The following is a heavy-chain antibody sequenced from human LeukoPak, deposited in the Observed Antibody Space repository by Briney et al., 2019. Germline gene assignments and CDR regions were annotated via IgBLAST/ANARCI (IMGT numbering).Heavy chain of an antibody. J-gene: IGHJ6*02. Sequence: SETLSLTCAVYGGSFSGYYWSWIRQPPGKGLEWIGEINHSGSTNYNPSLKSRVTISVDTSKNQFSLKLSSVTAADTAVYYCARELYYYDSSGSVDYYGMDVWGQGTTVTVSS. CDR1: GGSFSGYY. CDR3: ARELYYYDSSGSVDYYGMDV. V-gene: IGHV4-34*01. D-gene: IGHD3-22*01. CDR2: INHSGST.